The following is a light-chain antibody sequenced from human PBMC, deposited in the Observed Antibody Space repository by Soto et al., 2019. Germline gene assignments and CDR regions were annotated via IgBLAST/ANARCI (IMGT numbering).Light chain of an antibody. J-gene: IGKJ5*01. CDR2: DAS. Sequence: EIVLTQSPATLSLSPGDRATLSCRASHSISSSLAWYQQKPGQAPRLLIHDASSRATGIPARFSGSGSETDFPLTISSLEPEDFAVYYCQQRSNWLPPITFGQGTRLDIK. CDR1: HSISSS. V-gene: IGKV3-11*01. CDR3: QQRSNWLPPIT.